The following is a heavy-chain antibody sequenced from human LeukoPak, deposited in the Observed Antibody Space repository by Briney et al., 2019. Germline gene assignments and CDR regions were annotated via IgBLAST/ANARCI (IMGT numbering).Heavy chain of an antibody. J-gene: IGHJ3*01. CDR3: IRGYMTTVNAFDV. CDR1: GFTFSSYA. Sequence: GGSLRLSCAASGFTFSSYAMHWVRQAPGKGLEWVTVISYDGSNQYYADSVKGRFTISRDNAKNTLYLQMNSLRAEDTAVYYCIRGYMTTVNAFDVWGQGTMVTVSS. V-gene: IGHV3-30*04. D-gene: IGHD4-17*01. CDR2: ISYDGSNQ.